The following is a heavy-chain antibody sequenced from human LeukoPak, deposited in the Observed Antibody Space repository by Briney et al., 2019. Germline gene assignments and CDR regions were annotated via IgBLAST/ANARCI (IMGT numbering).Heavy chain of an antibody. Sequence: PGGSLRLSCAASAGFTFSAHTMNWVRQAPGKGLEWVSSISYINGDMYYADSVKGRFTIPRDNAKNSLYLQMNSLRAEDTAVYYCARLYSGSLDYWGQGTLVTVSS. CDR1: AGFTFSAHT. CDR3: ARLYSGSLDY. CDR2: ISYINGDM. V-gene: IGHV3-21*01. D-gene: IGHD5-12*01. J-gene: IGHJ4*02.